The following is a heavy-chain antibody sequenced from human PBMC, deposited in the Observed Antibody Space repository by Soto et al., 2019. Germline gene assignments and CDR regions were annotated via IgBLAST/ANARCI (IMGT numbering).Heavy chain of an antibody. V-gene: IGHV3-23*01. CDR2: ISGSGGST. Sequence: EVQLLESGGGLVQPGGSLRLSCAASGFTFSSYAMSWVRQAPGKGLEWVSAISGSGGSTYYADSVKGRFTISRDNSKNTLYLQMNSLRAEDTAVYYCAKGRRRYCSGGSCYGLTPNNLDYWGQGTLVTVSS. J-gene: IGHJ4*02. D-gene: IGHD2-15*01. CDR1: GFTFSSYA. CDR3: AKGRRRYCSGGSCYGLTPNNLDY.